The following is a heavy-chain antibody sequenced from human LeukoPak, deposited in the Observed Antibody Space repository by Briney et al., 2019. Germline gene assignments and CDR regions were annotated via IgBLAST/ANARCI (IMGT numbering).Heavy chain of an antibody. D-gene: IGHD4-17*01. CDR1: GYTFTSYG. CDR2: MNPNSGNT. CDR3: ALTTVTRYYYYMDV. Sequence: ASVKVSCKASGYTFTSYGISWVRQAPGQGLEWMGWMNPNSGNTGYAQKFQGRVTMTRNTSISTAYMELSSLRSEDTAVYYCALTTVTRYYYYMDVWGKGTTVTISS. V-gene: IGHV1-8*02. J-gene: IGHJ6*03.